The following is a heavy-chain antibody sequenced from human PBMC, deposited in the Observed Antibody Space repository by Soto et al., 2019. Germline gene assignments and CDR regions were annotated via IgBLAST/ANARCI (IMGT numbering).Heavy chain of an antibody. D-gene: IGHD2-8*01. J-gene: IGHJ4*02. CDR2: IKSKTDGGTT. CDR3: TTDLRDIVLMVYAFDY. Sequence: GSLRLSCAASGFTFSNAWMSWVRQAPGKGLEWVGRIKSKTDGGTTDYAAPVKGRFTISRDDSKNTLYLQMNSLKTEDTAVYYCTTDLRDIVLMVYAFDYWGQGTLVTVSS. V-gene: IGHV3-15*01. CDR1: GFTFSNAW.